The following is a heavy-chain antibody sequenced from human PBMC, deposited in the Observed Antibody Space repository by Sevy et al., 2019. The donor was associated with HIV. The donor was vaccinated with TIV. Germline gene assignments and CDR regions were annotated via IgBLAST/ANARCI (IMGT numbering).Heavy chain of an antibody. J-gene: IGHJ4*02. CDR3: ARGGEWELPAEYYFDY. CDR2: ISYDGSNK. V-gene: IGHV3-30-3*01. D-gene: IGHD1-26*01. Sequence: GSLRLSCAASGFTFSSYAMHWVRQAPGKGLEWVAVISYDGSNKYYADSVKGRFTISRDNSKNTLYLQMNSLRAEDTAVYYCARGGEWELPAEYYFDYWGQGTLVTVSS. CDR1: GFTFSSYA.